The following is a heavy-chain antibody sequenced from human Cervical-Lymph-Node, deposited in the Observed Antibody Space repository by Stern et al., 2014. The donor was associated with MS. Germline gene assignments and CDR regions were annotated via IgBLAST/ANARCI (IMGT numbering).Heavy chain of an antibody. CDR3: ARSSSWYFDY. J-gene: IGHJ4*02. Sequence: VQLVESGTEVKKPGASVKVSCKASGYTFTSYGISWVRQVPGQGLEWMGRITTQNGNTDYAQKVQDRVTLTADTSTNTAYMELRNLRSDDTAVYYCARSSSWYFDYWGQGTLVTVSS. CDR1: GYTFTSYG. CDR2: ITTQNGNT. D-gene: IGHD6-13*01. V-gene: IGHV1-18*01.